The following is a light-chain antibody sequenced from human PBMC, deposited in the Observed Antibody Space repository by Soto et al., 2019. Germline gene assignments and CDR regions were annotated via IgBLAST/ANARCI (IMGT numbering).Light chain of an antibody. CDR1: QGISNW. Sequence: DIQMTQSPSSVSASVGDRVIITCRASQGISNWLAWYQQKPGKAPNLLIYAASTSQSGVPSRFSGSGSVTEFSPAITSLQPEDFATYYCQQTNSFVPLIFGGGTKVEVK. J-gene: IGKJ4*01. CDR3: QQTNSFVPLI. CDR2: AAS. V-gene: IGKV1-12*01.